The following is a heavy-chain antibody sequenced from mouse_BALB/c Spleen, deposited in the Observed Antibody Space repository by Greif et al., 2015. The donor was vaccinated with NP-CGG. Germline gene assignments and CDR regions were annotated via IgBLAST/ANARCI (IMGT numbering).Heavy chain of an antibody. CDR1: GYAFSSYW. D-gene: IGHD2-2*01. J-gene: IGHJ4*01. V-gene: IGHV1-80*01. CDR2: IYPGDGDT. CDR3: ARYGYDDYAMDY. Sequence: QVQLQQSGAELVRPGSSVKISCKASGYAFSSYWMNWVKQRPGQGLEWIGQIYPGDGDTNYNGKFKGKATLTADKSSSTEYMRLSCVTSEGSGGYFCARYGYDDYAMDYWGQGTSVTVSS.